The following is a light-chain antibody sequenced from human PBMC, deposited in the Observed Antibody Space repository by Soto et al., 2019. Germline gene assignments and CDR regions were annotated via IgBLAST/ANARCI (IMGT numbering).Light chain of an antibody. CDR1: SSDIGVSNY. V-gene: IGLV2-14*01. CDR3: SSFARYSTL. CDR2: DVS. Sequence: QSVLTQPASVSGSPGQSITISCTGTSSDIGVSNYVSWYQQHPGKAPKLIIYDVSNRPSGVSNRFSGSKSGNTASLTISGLQAEDEADYYCSSFARYSTLFGGGTKLTVL. J-gene: IGLJ2*01.